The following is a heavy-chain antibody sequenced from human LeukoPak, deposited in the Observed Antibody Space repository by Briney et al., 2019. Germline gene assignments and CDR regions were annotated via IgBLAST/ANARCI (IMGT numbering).Heavy chain of an antibody. V-gene: IGHV3-23*01. CDR1: GFTFSSYA. J-gene: IGHJ5*02. D-gene: IGHD3-10*01. CDR2: ISGSGGST. Sequence: PGASLRLSCAASGFTFSSYAMSWVRQAPGKGLEGVSPISGSGGSTYYADSVKGRFTISRDNSKNTMYLQMNSLRAEDTAVYYCAKVAGGNWFDPWGQGTLVTVSS. CDR3: AKVAGGNWFDP.